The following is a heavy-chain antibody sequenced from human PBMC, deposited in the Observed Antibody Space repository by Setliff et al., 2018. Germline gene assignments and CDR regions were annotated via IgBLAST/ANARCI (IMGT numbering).Heavy chain of an antibody. CDR1: GFTFKTYS. CDR2: ISGYNSNT. D-gene: IGHD5-18*01. Sequence: ASVKVSCKASGFTFKTYSFSWIRQAPGQGLEWVGWISGYNSNTIYAQNFQGRVTMTTDTSTSTAYMELSSLRFEDTAVYYCAREGVDTRSSTDYRYYMDVWGKGTTVTVSS. J-gene: IGHJ6*03. V-gene: IGHV1-18*01. CDR3: AREGVDTRSSTDYRYYMDV.